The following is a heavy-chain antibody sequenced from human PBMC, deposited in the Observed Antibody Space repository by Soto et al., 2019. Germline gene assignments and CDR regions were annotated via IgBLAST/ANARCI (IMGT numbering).Heavy chain of an antibody. D-gene: IGHD6-25*01. Sequence: QVQLVQSGTEVKKPGSSVKVSCKASGDTFSSDAISWVRQAPGNGLEWMGGIIPMFGTPNYAQKVQGRVTITADTLTSTVYMELSSLTSEDTAVYYCARGIRSSSGWDFDHWGQGTLVTVSS. CDR3: ARGIRSSSGWDFDH. CDR2: IIPMFGTP. V-gene: IGHV1-69*06. CDR1: GDTFSSDA. J-gene: IGHJ4*02.